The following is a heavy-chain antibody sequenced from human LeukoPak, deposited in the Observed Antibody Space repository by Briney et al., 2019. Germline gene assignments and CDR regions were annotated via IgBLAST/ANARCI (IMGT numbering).Heavy chain of an antibody. Sequence: SQTLSLTCAISGDSVSADSATWNWIRQSPSRGLEWLGRTYYRSKWYNDYAVSVKSRITINPDTSKNQFSLQLNSVTPEDTAVYYCARGSVLGPDWYFDLWGRGTLVTVSS. D-gene: IGHD3-10*02. CDR1: GDSVSADSAT. J-gene: IGHJ2*01. V-gene: IGHV6-1*01. CDR2: TYYRSKWYN. CDR3: ARGSVLGPDWYFDL.